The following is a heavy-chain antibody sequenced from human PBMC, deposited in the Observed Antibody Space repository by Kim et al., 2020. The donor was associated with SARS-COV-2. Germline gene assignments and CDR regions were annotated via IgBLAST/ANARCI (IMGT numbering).Heavy chain of an antibody. CDR1: GFTFSSYA. CDR3: ARGGRNSGYDY. J-gene: IGHJ4*02. V-gene: IGHV3-64*01. D-gene: IGHD5-12*01. Sequence: GGSLRLSCAASGFTFSSYAMHWVRQAPGKGLEYVSAISSNGGSTYYANSVKGRFTISRDNSKNTLYLQMGSLGAEDMDVYYCARGGRNSGYDYWGQGTLVTVSS. CDR2: ISSNGGST.